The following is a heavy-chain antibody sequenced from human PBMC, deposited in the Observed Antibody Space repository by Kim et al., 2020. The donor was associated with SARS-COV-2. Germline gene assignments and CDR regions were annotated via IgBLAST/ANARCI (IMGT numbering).Heavy chain of an antibody. Sequence: GGSLRLSCAASGFTFSSYAMHWVRQAPGKGLEWVAVISYDGSNKYYADSVKGRFTISRDNSKNTLYLQMNSLRAEDTAVYYCAREPSSGYYYAQGYFDYWGQGTLVTVSS. CDR3: AREPSSGYYYAQGYFDY. CDR1: GFTFSSYA. D-gene: IGHD3-22*01. J-gene: IGHJ4*02. V-gene: IGHV3-30*04. CDR2: ISYDGSNK.